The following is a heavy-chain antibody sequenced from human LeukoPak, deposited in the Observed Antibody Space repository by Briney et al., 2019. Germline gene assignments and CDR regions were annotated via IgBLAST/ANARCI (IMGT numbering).Heavy chain of an antibody. V-gene: IGHV4-34*01. Sequence: SETLSLTCAVYGGSFSGYYWSWIRQPPGKGLEWIGEINHSGSTNYNTSLKSRVTISVDTSKNQFSLKLSSVTAADTAVYYCARGSRCSSWYRYWGQGTLVTVSS. CDR1: GGSFSGYY. CDR3: ARGSRCSSWYRY. D-gene: IGHD6-13*01. J-gene: IGHJ4*02. CDR2: INHSGST.